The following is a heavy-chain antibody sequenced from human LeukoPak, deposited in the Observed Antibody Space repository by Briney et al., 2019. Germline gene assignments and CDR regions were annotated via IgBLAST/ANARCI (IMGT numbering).Heavy chain of an antibody. D-gene: IGHD5-18*01. CDR3: AREGPNTAMGYYYYYYYYMDV. Sequence: ASVKVSCKASGYTFTSYGISWVRQAPGQGLEWMGWISAYNGNTNYAQKLQGRVAMTTDTSTSTAYMELRSLRSDDTAVYYCAREGPNTAMGYYYYYYYYMDVWGQGTLVTVSS. J-gene: IGHJ6*03. CDR2: ISAYNGNT. V-gene: IGHV1-18*01. CDR1: GYTFTSYG.